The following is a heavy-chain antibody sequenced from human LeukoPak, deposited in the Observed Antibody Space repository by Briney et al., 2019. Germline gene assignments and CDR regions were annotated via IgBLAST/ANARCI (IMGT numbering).Heavy chain of an antibody. CDR2: ISAYNGNT. Sequence: GASVKVSCKASGYTFTSYGISWVRQAPGQGLEWMGWISAYNGNTNYAQKLQGRVTMTTDTSTSTAYMELRSLRSDDTAVYYCAKPASSRIAAAGTASVSYYYYGMGVWGQGTTVTVSS. J-gene: IGHJ6*02. CDR1: GYTFTSYG. CDR3: AKPASSRIAAAGTASVSYYYYGMGV. V-gene: IGHV1-18*01. D-gene: IGHD6-13*01.